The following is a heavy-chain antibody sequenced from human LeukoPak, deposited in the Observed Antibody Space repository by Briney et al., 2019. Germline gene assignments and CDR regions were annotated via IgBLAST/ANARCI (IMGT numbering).Heavy chain of an antibody. J-gene: IGHJ3*02. D-gene: IGHD3-16*01. Sequence: ASVKVSCKASGYTFTGYYMHCVRQAPGQGLEWMGWINPNSGNTGYAQKFQGRVTMTRNTSISTAYMELSSLRSEDTAVYYCARGSYIDIWGQGTMVTVSS. CDR1: GYTFTGYY. V-gene: IGHV1-8*02. CDR3: ARGSYIDI. CDR2: INPNSGNT.